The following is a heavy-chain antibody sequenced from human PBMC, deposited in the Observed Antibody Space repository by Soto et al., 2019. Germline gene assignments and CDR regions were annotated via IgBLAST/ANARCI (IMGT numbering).Heavy chain of an antibody. CDR3: AKTYYDSSGYQIRYYFDY. J-gene: IGHJ4*02. Sequence: GGSLRLSCAASGFTFSSYAMSWVRQAPGKGLEWVSAISGSGGSTYYADSVKGRFTISRDNSKNTLYLQMNSLRAEDTAVYYCAKTYYDSSGYQIRYYFDYWGQGTLVTAPQ. V-gene: IGHV3-23*01. CDR1: GFTFSSYA. D-gene: IGHD3-22*01. CDR2: ISGSGGST.